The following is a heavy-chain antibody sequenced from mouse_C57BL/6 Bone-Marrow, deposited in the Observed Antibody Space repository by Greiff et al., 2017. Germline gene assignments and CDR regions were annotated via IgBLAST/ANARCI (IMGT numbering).Heavy chain of an antibody. D-gene: IGHD2-5*01. Sequence: QVQLKESGPGLVQPSQSLSITCTVSGFSLTSYGVHWVRQSPGKGLEWLGVIWRGGSTDYNAAFMSRLSITKDNSKSQVFFKMNSLQADDTAIYYCAKRDYSNYWDYAMDYWGQGTSVTVSS. V-gene: IGHV2-5*01. CDR2: IWRGGST. CDR1: GFSLTSYG. J-gene: IGHJ4*01. CDR3: AKRDYSNYWDYAMDY.